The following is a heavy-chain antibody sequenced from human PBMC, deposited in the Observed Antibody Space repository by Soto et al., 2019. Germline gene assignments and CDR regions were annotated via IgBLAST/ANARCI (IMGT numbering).Heavy chain of an antibody. CDR1: GFTVSSNY. CDR2: IYNSGST. V-gene: IGHV3-53*04. J-gene: IGHJ6*02. CDR3: ASSSGSYYYYDGMDV. Sequence: GGSLRLSCAASGFTVSSNYMSWVRQAPGKGLEWVSDIYNSGSTYYADSVKGRFTISRHNSKNTLYLQMNSLRAEDTAVYCCASSSGSYYYYDGMDVWGQGTSVTVSS. D-gene: IGHD1-26*01.